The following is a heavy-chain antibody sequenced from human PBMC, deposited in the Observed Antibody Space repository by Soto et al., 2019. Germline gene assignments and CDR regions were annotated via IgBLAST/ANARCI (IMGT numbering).Heavy chain of an antibody. D-gene: IGHD6-13*01. V-gene: IGHV1-69*12. Sequence: QVQLVQSGAEVKKPGSSVKVSCKASGGTFSSYAISWVRQAPGHGLEWMGGIIPIFGTANYAQKIQGRVTITADESTSTAYMELSSLRSEDSAVYYCARHRRVSGTFPLYYGMDVWGQGTTVTVSS. CDR3: ARHRRVSGTFPLYYGMDV. CDR1: GGTFSSYA. J-gene: IGHJ6*02. CDR2: IIPIFGTA.